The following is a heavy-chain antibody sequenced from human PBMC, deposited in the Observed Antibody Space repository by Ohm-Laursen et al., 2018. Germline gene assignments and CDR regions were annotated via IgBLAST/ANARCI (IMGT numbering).Heavy chain of an antibody. V-gene: IGHV4-59*12. CDR1: GGSISSYY. D-gene: IGHD3-10*01. CDR2: IYYSGST. Sequence: SETLSLTCTVSGGSISSYYWSWIRQPPGKGLEWIGYIYYSGSTNYNPSLKSRVTMSGDTSKNQFSLKLSSVTAADTAVYFCARVGGIPLGAFDIWGQGTMVTVSS. CDR3: ARVGGIPLGAFDI. J-gene: IGHJ3*02.